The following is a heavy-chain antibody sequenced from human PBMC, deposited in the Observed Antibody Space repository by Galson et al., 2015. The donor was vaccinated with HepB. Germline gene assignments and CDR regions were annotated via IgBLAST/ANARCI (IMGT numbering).Heavy chain of an antibody. Sequence: LRLSCATSGFTFSDYYMSWIRQAPGKGLEWVSYISLSSTTIYYADSVKGRFTTSRDNAKNSLYLQMNGLRVEDTAVYYCARAALGWIDPWGQGTLVTVPS. V-gene: IGHV3-11*01. CDR2: ISLSSTTI. D-gene: IGHD6-25*01. J-gene: IGHJ5*02. CDR1: GFTFSDYY. CDR3: ARAALGWIDP.